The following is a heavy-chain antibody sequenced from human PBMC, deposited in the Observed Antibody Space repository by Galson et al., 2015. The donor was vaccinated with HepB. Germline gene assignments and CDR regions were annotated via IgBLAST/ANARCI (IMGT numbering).Heavy chain of an antibody. CDR2: INPNTGDT. CDR1: GYTFTDYY. Sequence: SVKVSCKASGYTFTDYYLHWVRQAPGQGLEWMGWINPNTGDTNYAQKFRGWVTMTRDTSIDTAYMELSRLTSDDTAVYYCVRDSNRSMLDPWGQGTLVTVSS. J-gene: IGHJ5*01. CDR3: VRDSNRSMLDP. V-gene: IGHV1-2*04. D-gene: IGHD2/OR15-2a*01.